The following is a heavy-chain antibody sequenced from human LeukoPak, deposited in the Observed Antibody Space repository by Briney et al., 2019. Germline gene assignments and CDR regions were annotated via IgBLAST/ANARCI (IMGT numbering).Heavy chain of an antibody. CDR3: ARNFDYGDYFSVGGWFDP. V-gene: IGHV1-46*01. D-gene: IGHD4-17*01. CDR2: INPSGGST. Sequence: ASVKVSCKASGYTFTSYYMHWVRQAPGQGLEWMGIINPSGGSTSCAQKFQGRVTMTRDTSTSTVYMELSSLRSEDTAVYYCARNFDYGDYFSVGGWFDPWGQGTLVTVSS. J-gene: IGHJ5*02. CDR1: GYTFTSYY.